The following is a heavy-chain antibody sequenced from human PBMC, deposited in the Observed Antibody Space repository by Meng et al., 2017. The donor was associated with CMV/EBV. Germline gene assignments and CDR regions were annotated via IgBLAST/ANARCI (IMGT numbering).Heavy chain of an antibody. Sequence: GESLKISCTASGFTFGDYAMSWVRQAPGKGLEWVGFIRSKAYGGTTEYAASVEGRFTISRDDSKSIAYLQMNSLKTEDTAVYYCTRDPTNYYYYYGMDVWGQGTTVTVSS. CDR3: TRDPTNYYYYYGMDV. V-gene: IGHV3-49*04. CDR1: GFTFGDYA. CDR2: IRSKAYGGTT. J-gene: IGHJ6*02.